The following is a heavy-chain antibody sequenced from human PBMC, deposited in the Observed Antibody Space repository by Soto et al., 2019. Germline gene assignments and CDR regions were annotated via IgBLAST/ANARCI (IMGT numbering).Heavy chain of an antibody. D-gene: IGHD3-10*01. CDR3: ASTTGILLWFGEARYYFDY. V-gene: IGHV4-34*01. CDR2: INHSGST. CDR1: GGSFSGYY. Sequence: QVHLQQWGAGLLKPSETLSLTCAVYGGSFSGYYWSWIRQPRGKGLEWIGEINHSGSTNYNPSLKSRVTISVDKSKNQFSLKLSSVTAADTAVYYCASTTGILLWFGEARYYFDYWGQGTLVTV. J-gene: IGHJ4*02.